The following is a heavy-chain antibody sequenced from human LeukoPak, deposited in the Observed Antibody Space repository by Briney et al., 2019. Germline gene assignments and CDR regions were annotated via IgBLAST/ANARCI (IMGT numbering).Heavy chain of an antibody. J-gene: IGHJ5*02. CDR2: INHSGST. CDR3: ARGRRYDFWSGYVSDWSRAGNWFDP. CDR1: GGSFSGYY. D-gene: IGHD3-3*01. V-gene: IGHV4-34*01. Sequence: SETLSLTCDVSGVYGGSFSGYYWSWIRQPPGKGLEWIGEINHSGSTNYNPSLKSRVTISVDTSKNQFSLKLSSVTAADTAVYYCARGRRYDFWSGYVSDWSRAGNWFDPWGRGTLVTVSS.